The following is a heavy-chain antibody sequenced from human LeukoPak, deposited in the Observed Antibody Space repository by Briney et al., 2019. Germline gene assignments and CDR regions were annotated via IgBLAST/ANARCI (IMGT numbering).Heavy chain of an antibody. Sequence: PGGSLRLPCAASGFGFSGYGMHWVRQAPGKGLEWVAFIHYDGTESFYADSVKGRFTISRDNSKNTLSLQMNSLRAEDTAVYYCARDRAGIAAAGWNLRFDYWGQGTLVTVSS. CDR1: GFGFSGYG. J-gene: IGHJ4*02. V-gene: IGHV3-30*02. D-gene: IGHD6-13*01. CDR2: IHYDGTES. CDR3: ARDRAGIAAAGWNLRFDY.